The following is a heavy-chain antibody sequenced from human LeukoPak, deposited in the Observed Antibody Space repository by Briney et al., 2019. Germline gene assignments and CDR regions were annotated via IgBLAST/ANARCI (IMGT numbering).Heavy chain of an antibody. Sequence: GSLRLSCAASGFTFSSYAMSWVRQAPGKGLEWVSAISGSGGSTYYADSVKGRFTISRDNAKNSLYLQMNSLRAEDTAVYYCAREIFGVVIIPTNYFDYWGQGTLVTVSS. J-gene: IGHJ4*02. V-gene: IGHV3-23*01. CDR3: AREIFGVVIIPTNYFDY. CDR2: ISGSGGST. CDR1: GFTFSSYA. D-gene: IGHD3-3*01.